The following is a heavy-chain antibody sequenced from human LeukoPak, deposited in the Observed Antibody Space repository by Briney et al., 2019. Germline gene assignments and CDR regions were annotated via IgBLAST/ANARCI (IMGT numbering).Heavy chain of an antibody. CDR1: GFTFSNAW. CDR2: ISGRDGST. Sequence: PGGSLRLSCAASGFTFSNAWMSWVRQAPGKGLEWVSAISGRDGSTYYADSVKGRFTISRDNSKNTLYLQMNSLRAEDTAVYYCAKEPTTVTSSSYFDYWGQGTLVTVSS. J-gene: IGHJ4*02. V-gene: IGHV3-23*01. CDR3: AKEPTTVTSSSYFDY. D-gene: IGHD4-17*01.